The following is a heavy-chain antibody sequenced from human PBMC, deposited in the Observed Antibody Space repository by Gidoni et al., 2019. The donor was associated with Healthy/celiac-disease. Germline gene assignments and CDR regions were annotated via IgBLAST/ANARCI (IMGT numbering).Heavy chain of an antibody. CDR2: ISDDGSNK. V-gene: IGHV3-30-3*01. Sequence: QVHLVESGVGVVQPGRSLSLLCADSGFTFISYAMHWVRQAPGKGLEWVAVISDDGSNKYYADSVKGRFTISRDNSKNTLYLKMNSLRAEDTAVYYCARDLTQYSSSSGVDYWGQGTLVTVSS. J-gene: IGHJ4*02. D-gene: IGHD6-6*01. CDR3: ARDLTQYSSSSGVDY. CDR1: GFTFISYA.